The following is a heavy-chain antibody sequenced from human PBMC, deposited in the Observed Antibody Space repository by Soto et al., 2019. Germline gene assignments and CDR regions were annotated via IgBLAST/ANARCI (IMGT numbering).Heavy chain of an antibody. J-gene: IGHJ5*02. D-gene: IGHD3-10*01. Sequence: GGSLRLSCTASGFTFSTYWMSWVRQAPGKGLEWVANIKQDGSEKYYVDSVKGRFTISRDNAKNSLYLQMNSLRAEDTAVYYCARPLPPDYYGSGSYYGGWFDPWGQGTLVTVSS. CDR3: ARPLPPDYYGSGSYYGGWFDP. CDR2: IKQDGSEK. V-gene: IGHV3-7*05. CDR1: GFTFSTYW.